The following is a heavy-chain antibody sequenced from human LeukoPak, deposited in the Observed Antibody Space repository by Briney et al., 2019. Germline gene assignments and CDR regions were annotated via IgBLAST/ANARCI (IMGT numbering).Heavy chain of an antibody. J-gene: IGHJ6*03. CDR2: ISRSSRTI. D-gene: IGHD6-19*01. V-gene: IGHV3-48*01. Sequence: GGSLRLSCTASGFTFSTFSMNWVRQAPGKGLEWLSFISRSSRTIYYADSVKGRFTISRDNAKNSLYLQMSSLRVEDTAVYYCARCEVRSQWRDRNYYYMDVWGKGTTVTISS. CDR1: GFTFSTFS. CDR3: ARCEVRSQWRDRNYYYMDV.